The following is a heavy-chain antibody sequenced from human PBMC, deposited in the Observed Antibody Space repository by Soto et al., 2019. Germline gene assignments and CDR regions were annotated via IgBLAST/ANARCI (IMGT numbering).Heavy chain of an antibody. Sequence: EVQLRQSGGGVVQPGGSLRLSCVASGFSFNNYAMTWVRQAPGKGLEWVSGISGSGDGTYYADSVKDRFSVSSDKSTSTVHLQMSSLRVEDTAVYYCAKDKVFRGSSDLGDWGQGALFIVSS. D-gene: IGHD3-16*01. J-gene: IGHJ4*02. CDR1: GFSFNNYA. CDR2: ISGSGDGT. CDR3: AKDKVFRGSSDLGD. V-gene: IGHV3-23*01.